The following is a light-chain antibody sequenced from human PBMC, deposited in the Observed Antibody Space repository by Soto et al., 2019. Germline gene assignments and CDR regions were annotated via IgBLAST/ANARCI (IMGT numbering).Light chain of an antibody. CDR1: SSDVGGYNY. V-gene: IGLV2-14*03. J-gene: IGLJ1*01. Sequence: QSVLTQPASVSGSPGQSITISCTGTSSDVGGYNYVSWYQQHPGKVPRLMIYDVNNSPSGVSDRFCGSKSGNTASLTFSGLQPEDEADYYCSSFTTSSTFVFGTGTKVTVL. CDR3: SSFTTSSTFV. CDR2: DVN.